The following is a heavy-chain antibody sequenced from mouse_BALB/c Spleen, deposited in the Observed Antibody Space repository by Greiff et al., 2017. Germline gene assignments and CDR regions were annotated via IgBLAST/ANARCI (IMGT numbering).Heavy chain of an antibody. J-gene: IGHJ3*01. D-gene: IGHD1-1*01. V-gene: IGHV2-6-7*01. CDR3: ARSPYYYGSSWFAY. CDR2: IWGDGST. CDR1: GFSLTGYG. Sequence: VMLVESGPGLVAPSQSLSITCTVSGFSLTGYGVNWVRQPPGKGLEWLGMIWGDGSTDYNSALKSRLSISKDNSKSQVFLKMNSLQTDDTARYYCARSPYYYGSSWFAYWGQGTLVTVSA.